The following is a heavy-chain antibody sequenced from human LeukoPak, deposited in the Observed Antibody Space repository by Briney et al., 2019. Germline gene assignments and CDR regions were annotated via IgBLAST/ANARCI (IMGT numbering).Heavy chain of an antibody. D-gene: IGHD2/OR15-2a*01. CDR1: GGSFSGYY. V-gene: IGHV4-34*01. CDR2: INHSGST. Sequence: SETLSLTCAVYGGSFSGYYWSWIRQPPGKGLEWIGEINHSGSTNYNPSLKSRVTISVDTSKNQFSLKLSSVTAADTAVYYCARRQGQYYFRVIRFDPWGQGTLVTVSS. J-gene: IGHJ5*02. CDR3: ARRQGQYYFRVIRFDP.